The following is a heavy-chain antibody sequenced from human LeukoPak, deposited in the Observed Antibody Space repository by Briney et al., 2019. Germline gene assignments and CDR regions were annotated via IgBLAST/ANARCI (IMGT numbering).Heavy chain of an antibody. CDR1: GFTFSSCA. D-gene: IGHD1-26*01. J-gene: IGHJ4*02. CDR2: ISSSSSTI. V-gene: IGHV3-48*01. CDR3: ARSIGGSYYVVFDY. Sequence: QPGGSLRLSCAASGFTFSSCAMSWVRQAPGKGLEWVSYISSSSSTIYYADSVKGRFTISRDNAKNSLYLQMNSLRAEDTAVYYCARSIGGSYYVVFDYWGQGTLVTVSS.